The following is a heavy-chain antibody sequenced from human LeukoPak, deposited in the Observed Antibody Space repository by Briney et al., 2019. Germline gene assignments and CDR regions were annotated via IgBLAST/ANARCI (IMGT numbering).Heavy chain of an antibody. J-gene: IGHJ4*02. Sequence: GGSLRLSCAASGFTFRSYWMHWVRQVPGKGLVWVSRINGDGTSTSYADSVKGRFTISRDNGKTELHLQMNSLGAEDTAVYYCAVKGGYNDWDAPFDFWGQGTLVTVSS. D-gene: IGHD5-12*01. CDR2: INGDGTST. CDR3: AVKGGYNDWDAPFDF. CDR1: GFTFRSYW. V-gene: IGHV3-74*01.